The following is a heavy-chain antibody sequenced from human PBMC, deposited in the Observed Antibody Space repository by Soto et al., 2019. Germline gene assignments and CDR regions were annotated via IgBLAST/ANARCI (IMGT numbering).Heavy chain of an antibody. CDR1: GFTFSSYA. Sequence: GGSLRLSCAASGFTFSSYAMSWVRQAPGKGLEWVSAISGSGGSTYYADSVKGRFTISRDNSKNTLYLQMNSLRAEDTAVYYCAKSPKWYSYDDLYFDYWGQGTLVTVSS. D-gene: IGHD5-18*01. V-gene: IGHV3-23*01. CDR2: ISGSGGST. CDR3: AKSPKWYSYDDLYFDY. J-gene: IGHJ4*02.